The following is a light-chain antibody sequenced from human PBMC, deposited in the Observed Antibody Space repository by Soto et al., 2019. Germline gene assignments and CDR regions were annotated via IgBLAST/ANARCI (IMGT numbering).Light chain of an antibody. CDR1: QSVSRNY. CDR2: DAS. V-gene: IGKV3-20*01. CDR3: QQYVNSPIT. J-gene: IGKJ5*01. Sequence: EIVLTQSPGTLSLSPGERATLSCRASQSVSRNYLAWFQQRPGQAPRLLIYDASTRAPSIPDKFGGSGSGTDFTLTISRLDPEDFAVYSCQQYVNSPITFGQGTRLEIK.